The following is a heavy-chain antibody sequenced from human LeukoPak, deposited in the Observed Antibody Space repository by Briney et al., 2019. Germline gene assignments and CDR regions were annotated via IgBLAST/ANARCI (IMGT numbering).Heavy chain of an antibody. CDR1: GYSVSTSNYY. CDR3: ATDWGF. J-gene: IGHJ4*02. D-gene: IGHD3-9*01. CDR2: IYYNGNT. V-gene: IGHV4-39*07. Sequence: AETLSLTCTVSGYSVSTSNYYWAWVRQPPGKGPEWMGSIYYNGNTFHTPSLKSRLTLSLDTSKNQFSLDLTSVTAADTAIYYCATDWGFWGPGILVTVSS.